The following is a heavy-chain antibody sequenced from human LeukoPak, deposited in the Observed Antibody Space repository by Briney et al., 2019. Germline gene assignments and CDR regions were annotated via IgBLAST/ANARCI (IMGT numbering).Heavy chain of an antibody. V-gene: IGHV3-23*01. Sequence: GGSLRLSCAASGFTFSTYAMNWVRQAPGKGLEWVSSISTGGVTYLAVSVKGRFTISRDISKNTLYLQMNSLRAEDTAVYYCAKDLNNYGTTPLDYWGQGTLVTVSS. D-gene: IGHD5-18*01. CDR1: GFTFSTYA. CDR3: AKDLNNYGTTPLDY. CDR2: ISTGGVT. J-gene: IGHJ4*02.